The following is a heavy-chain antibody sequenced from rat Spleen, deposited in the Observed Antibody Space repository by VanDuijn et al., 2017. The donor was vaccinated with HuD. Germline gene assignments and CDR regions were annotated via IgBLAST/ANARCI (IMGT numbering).Heavy chain of an antibody. CDR1: GFTFSDYA. V-gene: IGHV5-17*01. Sequence: EVQLVESGGGLVQPGRSLKFSCAASGFTFSDYAMAWVRQAPKKGLEWVATIIYDGSSTYYRDSVKGRFTISRDNAKSTLYLQMDSLRSEDTATYYCARRGYYGYTYFDYWGQGVMVTVSS. J-gene: IGHJ2*01. CDR2: IIYDGSST. CDR3: ARRGYYGYTYFDY. D-gene: IGHD1-9*01.